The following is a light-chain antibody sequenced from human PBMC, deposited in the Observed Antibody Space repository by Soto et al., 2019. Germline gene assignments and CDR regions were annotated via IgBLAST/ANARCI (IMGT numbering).Light chain of an antibody. J-gene: IGKJ5*01. CDR3: PHSASSPIT. V-gene: IGKV3-20*01. CDR2: AAS. CDR1: QSVSRSY. Sequence: VLAPSPGILSLSLWERTTLSCWDRQSVSRSYVDWYQQKPGQAPRVFMSAASSRATGSPDRFSGSGAGTDFTLTSSRLEAEAFAVYWCPHSASSPITFGQGTRLEIK.